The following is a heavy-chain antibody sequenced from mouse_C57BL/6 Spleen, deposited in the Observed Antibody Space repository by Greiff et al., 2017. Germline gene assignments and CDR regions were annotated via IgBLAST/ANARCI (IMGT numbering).Heavy chain of an antibody. CDR2: IDPSDSET. D-gene: IGHD2-2*01. CDR3: ARSTMVTTWYFDV. CDR1: GYTFTSYW. Sequence: QVQLQQPGAELVRPGSSVKLSCKASGYTFTSYWMHWVKQRPIQGLAWIGNIDPSDSETHYNQKFKDKATLTVDKSSSTAYRQLSSLTSEDSAVYYCARSTMVTTWYFDVWGTGTTVTVSS. V-gene: IGHV1-52*01. J-gene: IGHJ1*03.